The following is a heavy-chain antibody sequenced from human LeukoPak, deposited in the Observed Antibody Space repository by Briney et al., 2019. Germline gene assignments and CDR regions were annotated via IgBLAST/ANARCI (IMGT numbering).Heavy chain of an antibody. Sequence: SETLSLTCTVSGGSISSGSYYWSWIRQPPGKGLEWIGEINHSGSTNYNPSLKSRVTISVDTSKNQFSLKLSSVTAADTAVYYCARGGCTNGVCWGYYYYYYMDVWGKGTTVTVSS. V-gene: IGHV4-39*07. CDR2: INHSGST. CDR1: GGSISSGSYY. J-gene: IGHJ6*03. D-gene: IGHD2-8*01. CDR3: ARGGCTNGVCWGYYYYYYMDV.